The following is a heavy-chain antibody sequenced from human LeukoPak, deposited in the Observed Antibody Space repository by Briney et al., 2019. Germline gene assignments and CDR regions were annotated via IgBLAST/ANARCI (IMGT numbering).Heavy chain of an antibody. V-gene: IGHV3-53*01. Sequence: GGSLPLSCAASGIAVIGNYMSWVRQPPGKGLEWVSFISINTDTFYADSVRGRFTISRDSSKNTLFLQMNSLRDEDSAVYYCAIAQSWDELFDSWGQGTLVTVSS. D-gene: IGHD1-26*01. J-gene: IGHJ4*02. CDR2: ISINTDT. CDR1: GIAVIGNY. CDR3: AIAQSWDELFDS.